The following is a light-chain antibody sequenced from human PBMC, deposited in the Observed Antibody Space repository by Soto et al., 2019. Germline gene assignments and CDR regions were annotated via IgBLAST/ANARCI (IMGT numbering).Light chain of an antibody. J-gene: IGKJ1*01. CDR1: QSISSW. CDR2: KAT. V-gene: IGKV1-5*03. Sequence: DIQMTQSPSILSASVGDRVTITCRASQSISSWLAWYQQKPGKAPNLLIFKATRLESGVPSRFSGSGSGTEFTLTVSSLQPDDFATYYCQQYESYPWTFGQGTKVEIK. CDR3: QQYESYPWT.